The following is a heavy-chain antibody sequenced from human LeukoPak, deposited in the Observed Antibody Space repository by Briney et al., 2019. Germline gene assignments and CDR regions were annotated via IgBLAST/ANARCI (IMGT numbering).Heavy chain of an antibody. CDR1: GFTFTSSA. Sequence: GGSLRLSCSASGFTFTSSAMTWVRQLPGKGLDWVSTISDSGDSTYYADSVKGRFTISRDNTKNRLSLQMSGLRAEDTAVYYCAKGQYYYYDSSGSYHGAPFEYWGQGALVTVSA. CDR3: AKGQYYYYDSSGSYHGAPFEY. D-gene: IGHD3-22*01. CDR2: ISDSGDST. V-gene: IGHV3-23*01. J-gene: IGHJ4*02.